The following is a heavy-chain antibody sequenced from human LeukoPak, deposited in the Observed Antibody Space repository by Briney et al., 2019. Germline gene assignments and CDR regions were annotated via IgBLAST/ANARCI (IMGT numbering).Heavy chain of an antibody. CDR2: INDSGTT. CDR1: GESFRDFF. CDR3: SRRGRDRDWFPRPLDY. V-gene: IGHV4-34*01. D-gene: IGHD3-9*01. J-gene: IGHJ4*02. Sequence: SETLSLTCAVYGESFRDFFWTWVRQTPGKGLEWIGEINDSGTTNYNPSLKSRVAISIDLSKNQFFLRMTSATAADTAVYYCSRRGRDRDWFPRPLDYWGQGTPVFVSS.